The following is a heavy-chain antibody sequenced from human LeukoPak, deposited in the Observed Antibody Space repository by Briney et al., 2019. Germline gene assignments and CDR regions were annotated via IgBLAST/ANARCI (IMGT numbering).Heavy chain of an antibody. Sequence: GGSLRLSCAASGFTVSSNYMSWVRQAPGKGLEWVSVIYSGGSTYYADSVKGRFTISRDNAKNTLYLQMNSLRAEDTAVYYCAREFGSIAVAGSLDYWGQGTLVTVSS. CDR2: IYSGGST. CDR1: GFTVSSNY. D-gene: IGHD6-19*01. J-gene: IGHJ4*02. CDR3: AREFGSIAVAGSLDY. V-gene: IGHV3-53*01.